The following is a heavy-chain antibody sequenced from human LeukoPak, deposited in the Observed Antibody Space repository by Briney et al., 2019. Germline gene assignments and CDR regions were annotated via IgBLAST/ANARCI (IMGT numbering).Heavy chain of an antibody. Sequence: PGGSLRLSCAASGFTVSNNYMSWVRQAPGKGLEWVSVIYSGGSTDYADSVKGRFTISRDNSKNALYPQMNSLRAEDTAVYYCAREGYCGGDCFLYWGQGTLVTVSS. J-gene: IGHJ4*02. CDR1: GFTVSNNY. CDR3: AREGYCGGDCFLY. D-gene: IGHD2-21*02. CDR2: IYSGGST. V-gene: IGHV3-66*01.